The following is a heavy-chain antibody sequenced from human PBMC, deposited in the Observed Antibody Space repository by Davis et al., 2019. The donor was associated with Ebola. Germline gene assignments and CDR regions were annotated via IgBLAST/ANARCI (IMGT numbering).Heavy chain of an antibody. CDR3: ATLRRTITGMDDGFDI. D-gene: IGHD1-20*01. V-gene: IGHV5-51*01. CDR1: GNSFNTHW. Sequence: KISCKDSGNSFNTHWIGWVRQMPGKGLEWMGIIYTGDSDTRYSPSFRGQVTISADKSIKTAFLQWSNLKASDTAMYYCATLRRTITGMDDGFDIWGQGTMVTVSS. J-gene: IGHJ3*02. CDR2: IYTGDSDT.